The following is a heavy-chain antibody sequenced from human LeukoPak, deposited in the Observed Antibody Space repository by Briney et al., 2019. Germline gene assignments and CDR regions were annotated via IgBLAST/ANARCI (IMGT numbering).Heavy chain of an antibody. CDR1: GYSISSGYY. CDR2: IYHSGST. Sequence: SETLSLXCAVSGYSISSGYYWGWIRQPPGKGLEWIGSIYHSGSTYYNPSLKSRVTISVDTSKNQFSLKLSSVTAADTAVYYCARLSGYSDSSGYYLDYWGQGTLVTVSS. V-gene: IGHV4-38-2*01. J-gene: IGHJ4*02. CDR3: ARLSGYSDSSGYYLDY. D-gene: IGHD3-22*01.